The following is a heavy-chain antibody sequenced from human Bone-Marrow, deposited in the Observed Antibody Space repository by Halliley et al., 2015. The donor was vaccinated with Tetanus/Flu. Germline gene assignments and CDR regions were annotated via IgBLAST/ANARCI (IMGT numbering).Heavy chain of an antibody. D-gene: IGHD3-10*01. Sequence: SGGSGGGTSTYSAESVKGRFPISRDNSKNTLFLQMKSLRAEDTAVYYCAKIGGGAGGGAWYFDLWGRGTLVTVSS. V-gene: IGHV3-23*01. CDR3: AKIGGGAGGGAWYFDL. CDR2: GSGGGTST. J-gene: IGHJ2*01.